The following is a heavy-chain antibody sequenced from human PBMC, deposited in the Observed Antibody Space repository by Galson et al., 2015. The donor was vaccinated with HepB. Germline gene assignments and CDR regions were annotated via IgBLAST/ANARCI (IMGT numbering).Heavy chain of an antibody. D-gene: IGHD5-12*01. J-gene: IGHJ4*02. V-gene: IGHV3-53*01. CDR1: GFTVSSNY. CDR2: IYSGGST. Sequence: SLRLSCAASGFTVSSNYMSWVRQAPGKGLEWVSVIYSGGSTYYADSVKGRFTISRDNSKNTLYLQMNSLRVEDTAVYYCAREMAASTDYWGQGTLVTVSS. CDR3: AREMAASTDY.